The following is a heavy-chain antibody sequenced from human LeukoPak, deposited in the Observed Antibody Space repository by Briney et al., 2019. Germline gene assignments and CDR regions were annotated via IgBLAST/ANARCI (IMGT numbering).Heavy chain of an antibody. Sequence: PSETLSLTCAVYGGSFSGYYWSWIRQPPGKGLEWIGEINHSGSTNYNPSLKSRVTISVDTSKNQFSLKLSSVTAADTAVYYCARGSGRKVAAAGTFGYWGQGTLVTVSS. V-gene: IGHV4-34*01. J-gene: IGHJ4*02. D-gene: IGHD6-13*01. CDR3: ARGSGRKVAAAGTFGY. CDR2: INHSGST. CDR1: GGSFSGYY.